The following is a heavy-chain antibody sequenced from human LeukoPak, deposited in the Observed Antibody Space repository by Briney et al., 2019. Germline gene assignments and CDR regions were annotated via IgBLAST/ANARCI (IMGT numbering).Heavy chain of an antibody. J-gene: IGHJ3*02. D-gene: IGHD7-27*01. CDR3: ARVLGIDDAFDI. V-gene: IGHV1-69*05. Sequence: GASVKVSCKASGGTFSSNAISWVRQAPGQGLEWMGGIIPIFGTANYAQKFQGRVAMTRDTSTSTVYMELSSLRSEDTAVYYCARVLGIDDAFDIWGQGTMVTVSS. CDR1: GGTFSSNA. CDR2: IIPIFGTA.